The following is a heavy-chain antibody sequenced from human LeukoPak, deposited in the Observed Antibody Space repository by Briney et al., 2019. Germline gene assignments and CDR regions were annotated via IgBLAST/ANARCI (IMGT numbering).Heavy chain of an antibody. CDR3: AKADARQTYYYILTGYYALEGSLFDY. D-gene: IGHD3-9*01. J-gene: IGHJ4*02. CDR2: ISGSGGST. V-gene: IGHV3-23*01. Sequence: GGSLRLSCAASGFTFSSYAMSWVPQAPGKGLGGVSAISGSGGSTYYADSVKGRFAIARDNSKNTLYLQMKSLRAEDTAVYYCAKADARQTYYYILTGYYALEGSLFDYWGQGTLVTVSS. CDR1: GFTFSSYA.